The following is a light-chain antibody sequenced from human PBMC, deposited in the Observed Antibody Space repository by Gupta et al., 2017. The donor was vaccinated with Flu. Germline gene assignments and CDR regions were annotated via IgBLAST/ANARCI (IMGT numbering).Light chain of an antibody. CDR2: AAS. CDR3: QQAYTSPCT. J-gene: IGKJ2*02. CDR1: QSSRNY. Sequence: QMTQSTSSLSAFVGDRVAITCRASQSSRNYLDWYQQKPGQAPRLLIYAASNLQSGVPSRFRGSGSGTDFTLTITSLQPEDFATYYCQQAYTSPCTFGQGTQLEI. V-gene: IGKV1-39*01.